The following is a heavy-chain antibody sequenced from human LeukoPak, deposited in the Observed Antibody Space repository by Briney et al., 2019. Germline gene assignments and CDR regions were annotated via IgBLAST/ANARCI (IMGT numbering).Heavy chain of an antibody. CDR3: AKAVAATGHYYFGMDV. CDR1: GFTFSSYG. CDR2: IWFDGSNK. Sequence: GGSLRLSCAASGFTFSSYGMHWVRQAPGKGLEWVAVIWFDGSNKYYADSVKGRLTISRDNSKSTLYLQMNSLRAEDTAVYYCAKAVAATGHYYFGMDVWGQGTTVTVSS. J-gene: IGHJ6*02. D-gene: IGHD6-19*01. V-gene: IGHV3-33*06.